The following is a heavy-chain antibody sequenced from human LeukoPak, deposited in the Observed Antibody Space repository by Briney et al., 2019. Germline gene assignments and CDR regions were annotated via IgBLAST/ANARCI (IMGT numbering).Heavy chain of an antibody. V-gene: IGHV3-48*03. CDR2: ISSSGSTI. CDR1: GFTFSSYE. Sequence: GGSLRLSCAASGFTFSSYEMNWVRQAPGKGLEWVSYISSSGSTIYYADSVKGRFTISRDNAKNSLYLQMNSLRAEDTAVYYCASPRGGYYDFWSGYWPPGYWGQGTLVTVSS. D-gene: IGHD3-3*01. CDR3: ASPRGGYYDFWSGYWPPGY. J-gene: IGHJ4*02.